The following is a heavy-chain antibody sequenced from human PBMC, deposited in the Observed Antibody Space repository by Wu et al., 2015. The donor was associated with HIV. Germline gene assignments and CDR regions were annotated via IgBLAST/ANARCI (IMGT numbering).Heavy chain of an antibody. CDR1: GYTFTGYY. CDR3: ARVITMVRGNPTYYYYYGMDV. Sequence: QVQLVQSGAEVKKPGASVKVSCKASGYTFTGYYMHWVRQAPGQGLEWMGWINPNSGGTNYAQKFQGRVTMTRDTSISTAYMELSRLRSDDTAVYYCARVITMVRGNPTYYYYYGMDVWGQGTTVTVSS. J-gene: IGHJ6*02. V-gene: IGHV1-2*02. D-gene: IGHD3-10*01. CDR2: INPNSGGT.